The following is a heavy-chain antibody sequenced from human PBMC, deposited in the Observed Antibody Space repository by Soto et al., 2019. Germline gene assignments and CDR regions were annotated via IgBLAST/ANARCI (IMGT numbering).Heavy chain of an antibody. CDR2: IYHSGNT. J-gene: IGHJ6*02. CDR3: STDWNYYYYYGMDV. V-gene: IGHV4-30-2*01. CDR1: GGSISSGGFS. D-gene: IGHD1-1*01. Sequence: SETRSLTCAVSGGSISSGGFSWTWIRQPPGKGLEWIGYIYHSGNTYYNPSLKSRVTISVDRSKNQFSLKLSSVTAADTAVYYCSTDWNYYYYYGMDVWGQGTTVTVSS.